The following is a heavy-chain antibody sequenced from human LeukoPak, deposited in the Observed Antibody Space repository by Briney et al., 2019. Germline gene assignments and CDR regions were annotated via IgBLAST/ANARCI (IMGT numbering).Heavy chain of an antibody. CDR1: GFTFSDYY. CDR2: ISGSGGST. J-gene: IGHJ6*02. V-gene: IGHV3-23*01. CDR3: AKDRGYGMDV. Sequence: GGSLRLSCAASGFTFSDYYMSWVRQAPGKGLEWVSAISGSGGSTYYADSVKGRFTISRDNSKNTLYLQMNSLRAEDTAVYYCAKDRGYGMDVWGQGTTVTVSS.